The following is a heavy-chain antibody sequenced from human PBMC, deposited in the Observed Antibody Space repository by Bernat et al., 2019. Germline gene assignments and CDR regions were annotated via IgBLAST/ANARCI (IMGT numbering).Heavy chain of an antibody. D-gene: IGHD3-22*01. J-gene: IGHJ4*02. Sequence: EVQLVESGGGLVQPGRSLRLSCAASGFTFDDYAMHWVRQAPGKGLEWVSGISWNSGSIGYADSVKGRFTISRDNAKNSLYLQMNSLRAEDTALYYCAKDIQYYDSSGLFRYWGQGTLVNVSS. CDR2: ISWNSGSI. CDR3: AKDIQYYDSSGLFRY. V-gene: IGHV3-9*01. CDR1: GFTFDDYA.